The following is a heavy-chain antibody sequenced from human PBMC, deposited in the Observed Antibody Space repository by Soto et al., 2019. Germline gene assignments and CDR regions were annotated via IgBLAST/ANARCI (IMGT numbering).Heavy chain of an antibody. CDR3: ARGVEWLRFFDY. CDR2: ISAYNGNT. J-gene: IGHJ4*02. CDR1: GGTFSSYT. V-gene: IGHV1-18*01. Sequence: ASVKVSCKASGGTFSSYTISWVRQAPGQGLEWMGWISAYNGNTNYAQKLQGRVTMTTDTSTSTAYMELRSLRSDDTAVYYCARGVEWLRFFDYWGQGTLVTVSS. D-gene: IGHD5-12*01.